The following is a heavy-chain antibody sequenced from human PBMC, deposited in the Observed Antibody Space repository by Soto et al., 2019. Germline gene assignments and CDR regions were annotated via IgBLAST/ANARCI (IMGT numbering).Heavy chain of an antibody. J-gene: IGHJ4*02. Sequence: QVHLVESGGGVVQAGRSLRLSCAASGFTFSHYGMHWVRQAPGKGLEWVALIWHDGSKKYYGDSVEGRFTISRDNSKSIVFLEMNSLRVEDTAVHFCARWGLRSGWNEQVVDYWGQGTLVSVSS. CDR1: GFTFSHYG. CDR2: IWHDGSKK. D-gene: IGHD6-19*01. CDR3: ARWGLRSGWNEQVVDY. V-gene: IGHV3-33*01.